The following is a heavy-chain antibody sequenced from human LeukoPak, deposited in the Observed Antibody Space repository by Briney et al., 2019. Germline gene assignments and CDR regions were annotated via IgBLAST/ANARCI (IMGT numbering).Heavy chain of an antibody. J-gene: IGHJ5*01. CDR1: EFMFSNYG. V-gene: IGHV3-30*02. CDR3: ARDRFLNSSSPFDS. D-gene: IGHD6-13*01. Sequence: GGSLRLSCVASEFMFSNYGMHWVRQAPNKGLEWVAFIRYDGTNQYYADSVRGRFTVSRDNSENTLYLQMNSLRAEDTAVYYCARDRFLNSSSPFDSWGQGTLVTVSS. CDR2: IRYDGTNQ.